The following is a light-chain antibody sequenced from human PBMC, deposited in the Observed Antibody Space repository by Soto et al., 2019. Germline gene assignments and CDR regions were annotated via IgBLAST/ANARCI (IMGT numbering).Light chain of an antibody. V-gene: IGKV1-5*01. CDR2: DAS. CDR1: QSISRY. J-gene: IGKJ1*01. CDR3: QQYYNYWT. Sequence: DIQMTQSPSTLSASVGDRVSLTCRASQSISRYLAWYQQKPGKAPKILIYDASSLESGVPSKFSGSGSGTEFTLTISGLQPDDFASYYCQQYYNYWTFGQGTKVEI.